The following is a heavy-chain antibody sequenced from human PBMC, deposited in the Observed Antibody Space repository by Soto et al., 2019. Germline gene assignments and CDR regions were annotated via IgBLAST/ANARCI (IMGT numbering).Heavy chain of an antibody. CDR2: IKQDGGQT. CDR1: GFTFDSYW. CDR3: ARGGNGYENWPPYYYYGMDV. D-gene: IGHD5-12*01. Sequence: GSLRLSCAASGFTFDSYWMTWVRQAPGKGLEWVAHIKQDGGQTYYVDSVKGRLTISRDNAKTSLYLQMNSLRAEDTSVYFCARGGNGYENWPPYYYYGMDVWGQGTTVTVSS. J-gene: IGHJ6*02. V-gene: IGHV3-7*01.